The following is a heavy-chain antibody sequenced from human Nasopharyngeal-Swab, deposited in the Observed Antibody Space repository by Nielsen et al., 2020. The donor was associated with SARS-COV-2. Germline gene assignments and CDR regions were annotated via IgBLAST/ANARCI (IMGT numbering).Heavy chain of an antibody. V-gene: IGHV3-48*01. J-gene: IGHJ6*02. D-gene: IGHD5-12*01. Sequence: GGSLRLSCAASGFTFSSYSMNWVRQAPGKGLEWVSYISSSSSTIYYADSVKGRFTISRDNAKNSLYLQMNSLRAEDTAVYYCARDPRYGGYLYYYYGMDVWGQGTTVTVSS. CDR1: GFTFSSYS. CDR3: ARDPRYGGYLYYYYGMDV. CDR2: ISSSSSTI.